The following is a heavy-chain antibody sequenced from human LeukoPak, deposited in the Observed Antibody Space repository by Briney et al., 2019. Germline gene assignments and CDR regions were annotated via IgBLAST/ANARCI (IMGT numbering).Heavy chain of an antibody. Sequence: SVKVSCKASGGTFSSYAISWVRQAPGQGLEWMGGIIPIFGTANYAQKFQGRVTITADESTSTAYMELSSLRSEDTAVYYCARLSAYKVVVITTFSYAFDIWGQGTTVTVSS. CDR2: IIPIFGTA. J-gene: IGHJ3*02. CDR1: GGTFSSYA. V-gene: IGHV1-69*13. D-gene: IGHD3-22*01. CDR3: ARLSAYKVVVITTFSYAFDI.